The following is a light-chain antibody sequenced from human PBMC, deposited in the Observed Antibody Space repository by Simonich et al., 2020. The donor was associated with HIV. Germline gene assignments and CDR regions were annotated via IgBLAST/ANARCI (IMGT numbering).Light chain of an antibody. Sequence: QSALTQPASVSGSPGQSITISCTGTSRDVGAHKYVYWYQQHPDKAPKLIIYDVSNRPAGGSDRFSGSNSGNTASLTISGLQAEDEANYYCSSYTTSSTHVMFGGGTELTVL. J-gene: IGLJ3*02. CDR3: SSYTTSSTHVM. V-gene: IGLV2-14*03. CDR1: SRDVGAHKY. CDR2: DVS.